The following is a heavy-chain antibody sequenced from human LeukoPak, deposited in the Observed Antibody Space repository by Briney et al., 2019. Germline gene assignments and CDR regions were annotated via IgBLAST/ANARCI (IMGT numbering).Heavy chain of an antibody. Sequence: GGSLRLSCAASGFTFSNYAMSWVRQAPGKGLEWVSAISGSDDSTYYADSVKGRFTISRDNSKNTLYLQMNSLRAEDTAVYYCAKGTSSSWYMVANWFDPWGQGTLFTVSS. CDR2: ISGSDDST. J-gene: IGHJ5*02. CDR1: GFTFSNYA. CDR3: AKGTSSSWYMVANWFDP. V-gene: IGHV3-23*01. D-gene: IGHD6-13*01.